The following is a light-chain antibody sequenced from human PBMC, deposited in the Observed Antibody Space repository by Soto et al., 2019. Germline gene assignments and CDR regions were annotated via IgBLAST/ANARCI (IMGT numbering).Light chain of an antibody. V-gene: IGLV2-14*03. CDR3: SSFTYHRIYV. J-gene: IGLJ1*01. CDR2: GVT. Sequence: QSALTQPTSVSGSPGQSITISCTGNHNDIGTYDYVSWYQQHPGRAPRLLIHGVTTRPSGISDRFSASKSGLTASLTISGLQPEDEADYYCSSFTYHRIYVFGPGSKVTVL. CDR1: HNDIGTYDY.